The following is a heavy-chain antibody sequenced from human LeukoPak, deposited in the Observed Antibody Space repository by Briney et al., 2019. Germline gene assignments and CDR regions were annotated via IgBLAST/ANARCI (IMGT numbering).Heavy chain of an antibody. J-gene: IGHJ5*02. CDR2: IYTSGST. V-gene: IGHV4-4*07. Sequence: PSETLSLTCTVSGGSISSYYWSWIRQPAGKELEWIGRIYTSGSTHYNPSLKSRVTMSVDTSKNQFSLKLSSVTAADAAVYYCARDQWSGGSNTIHNWFDPWGQETLVTVPS. CDR3: ARDQWSGGSNTIHNWFDP. D-gene: IGHD2-15*01. CDR1: GGSISSYY.